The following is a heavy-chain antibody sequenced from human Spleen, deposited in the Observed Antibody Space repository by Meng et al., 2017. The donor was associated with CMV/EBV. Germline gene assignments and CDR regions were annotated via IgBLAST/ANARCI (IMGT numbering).Heavy chain of an antibody. CDR2: INSDGSST. Sequence: GESLKISCAASGFTFSNAWMSWVRQAPGKGLEWVSRINSDGSSTSYADSVKGRFTISRDNAKNTLYLQMNSLRAEDTAVYYCARGLWSGLLIDYWGQGTLVTVSS. J-gene: IGHJ4*02. CDR1: GFTFSNAW. CDR3: ARGLWSGLLIDY. V-gene: IGHV3-74*01. D-gene: IGHD3-3*01.